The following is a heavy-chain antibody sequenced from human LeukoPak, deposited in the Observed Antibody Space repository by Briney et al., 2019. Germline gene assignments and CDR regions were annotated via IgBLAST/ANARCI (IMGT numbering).Heavy chain of an antibody. CDR2: MDPKSGNT. D-gene: IGHD3-22*01. Sequence: ASVKVSCKASGYIFTNFDINWVRQASGQGLEWMGWMDPKSGNTGYAQKFQGRVTFTRDTSIRTAYMEVNSLRSEDTAVYYFARWTNYDSSAAFDYWGQGALVTVSS. CDR1: GYIFTNFD. CDR3: ARWTNYDSSAAFDY. J-gene: IGHJ4*02. V-gene: IGHV1-8*03.